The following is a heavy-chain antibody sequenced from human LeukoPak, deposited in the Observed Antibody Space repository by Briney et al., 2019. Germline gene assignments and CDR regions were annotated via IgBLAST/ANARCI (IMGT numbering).Heavy chain of an antibody. CDR3: ARAAPYGSGRNWFDP. CDR2: IYYSGTT. D-gene: IGHD3-10*01. CDR1: GGSISGANSF. J-gene: IGHJ5*02. Sequence: SETLSLTCTVSGGSISGANSFWDWVRQPPGKVLEWIGTIYYSGTTYYSPSLKSRVTISVDTSKNQFSLKLSSVTAADTAVYYCARAAPYGSGRNWFDPWGQGTLVTVSS. V-gene: IGHV4-39*07.